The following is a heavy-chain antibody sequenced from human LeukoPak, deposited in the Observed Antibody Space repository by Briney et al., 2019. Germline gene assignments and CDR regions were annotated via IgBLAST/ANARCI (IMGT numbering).Heavy chain of an antibody. V-gene: IGHV4-34*01. CDR3: ATQSGTTAIDY. D-gene: IGHD4-17*01. CDR1: GGSFSGYY. CDR2: INHSGST. Sequence: SETLSLTCAVYGGSFSGYYWSWIRQPPGKGLEWIGEINHSGSTNYNPSLKSRVTISVDTSKNQFSLKLSSVTAADTAVYYCATQSGTTAIDYWGQGTLVTVSS. J-gene: IGHJ4*02.